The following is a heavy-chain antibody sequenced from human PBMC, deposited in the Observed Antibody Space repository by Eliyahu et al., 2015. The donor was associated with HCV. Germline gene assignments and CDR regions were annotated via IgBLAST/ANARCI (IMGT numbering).Heavy chain of an antibody. V-gene: IGHV3-11*01. Sequence: QVQLVESGGGLVKPGGSLRLXCAASGFTXSDYYMSXIRQAPGKGLEWISYISASSNTIYYADSVKGRFTISRDNAKNSLYLQMNSLRAEDTAVYYCARGGSRVVGPTGDYWGQGTLVTVSS. J-gene: IGHJ4*02. CDR3: ARGGSRVVGPTGDY. CDR1: GFTXSDYY. D-gene: IGHD1-26*01. CDR2: ISASSNTI.